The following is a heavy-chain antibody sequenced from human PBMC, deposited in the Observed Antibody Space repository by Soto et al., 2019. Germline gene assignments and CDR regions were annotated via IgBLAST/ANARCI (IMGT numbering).Heavy chain of an antibody. J-gene: IGHJ6*03. V-gene: IGHV3-20*04. CDR1: GFTFDDYG. Sequence: EVRLVEPGGGAVRPGGSLRLSCEASGFTFDDYGMTWVRQAPGKGLEWVSGVNWNGGTTGYADSVKGRFTISRDNAKNQLFLQMNSLRADDTAFYYCARGGATARSYFYMDVWANGTTVTV. CDR2: VNWNGGTT. CDR3: ARGGATARSYFYMDV. D-gene: IGHD1-26*01.